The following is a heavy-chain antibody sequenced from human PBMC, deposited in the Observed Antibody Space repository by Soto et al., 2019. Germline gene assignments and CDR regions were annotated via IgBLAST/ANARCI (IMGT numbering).Heavy chain of an antibody. CDR2: IGTAGDT. J-gene: IGHJ6*03. D-gene: IGHD3-22*01. CDR1: GFTFSSYD. Sequence: PGGSLRLSCAASGFTFSSYDMHWVRQATGKGLEWVSAIGTAGDTYYPGSVKGRFTISRENAKNSLYLQMNSLRAGDTAVYYCARVNSAYAGGYYYYYMDVWGKGTTVTVSS. CDR3: ARVNSAYAGGYYYYYMDV. V-gene: IGHV3-13*01.